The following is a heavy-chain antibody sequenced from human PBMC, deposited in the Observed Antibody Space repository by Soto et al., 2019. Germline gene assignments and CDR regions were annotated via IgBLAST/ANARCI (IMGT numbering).Heavy chain of an antibody. J-gene: IGHJ4*02. CDR2: ISNSGSTV. Sequence: GGSLRLSCAASGFTFSDYYMSWIRQAPGKGLEWISYISNSGSTVYYADSVKGRFAISRDNAKNSLSLQMNSLRAEDTAVYYCAKSLLYSMGPYYFDYWGQGTLVTVSS. V-gene: IGHV3-11*01. CDR1: GFTFSDYY. CDR3: AKSLLYSMGPYYFDY. D-gene: IGHD4-4*01.